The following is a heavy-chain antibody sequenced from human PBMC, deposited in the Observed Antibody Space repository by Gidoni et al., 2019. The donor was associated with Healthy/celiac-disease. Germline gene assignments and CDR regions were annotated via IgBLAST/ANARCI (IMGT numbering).Heavy chain of an antibody. V-gene: IGHV1-18*04. J-gene: IGHJ3*02. CDR3: ARDRDYVWGSYPHSDAFDI. D-gene: IGHD3-16*02. CDR2: ISAYNGNT. CDR1: GYTFTSYG. Sequence: QVQLVQSGAEGKKPGASVTVSCKASGYTFTSYGIRWVRQAPGQGLEWMGWISAYNGNTNYAQKLQGRVTMTTDTSTSTAYMELRSLRSDDTAVYYCARDRDYVWGSYPHSDAFDIWGQGTMVTVSS.